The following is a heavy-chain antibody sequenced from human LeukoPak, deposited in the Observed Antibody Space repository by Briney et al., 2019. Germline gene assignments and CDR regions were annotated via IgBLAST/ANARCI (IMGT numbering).Heavy chain of an antibody. CDR3: ARDDYRGVTNFDP. V-gene: IGHV4-59*01. CDR2: ISYTGST. D-gene: IGHD3-10*01. J-gene: IGHJ5*02. Sequence: SETLSLTCTVSGGSISPYFWSWMRQTPGKGLERIGYISYTGSTNYNPALKSRVTISVDTSKNQFSLQLTSVTAADTAVYYCARDDYRGVTNFDPWGQGTLVTVSS. CDR1: GGSISPYF.